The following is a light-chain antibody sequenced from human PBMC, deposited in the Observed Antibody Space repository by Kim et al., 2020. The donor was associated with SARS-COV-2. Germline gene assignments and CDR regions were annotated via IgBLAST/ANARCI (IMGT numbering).Light chain of an antibody. CDR2: DVS. CDR3: CSYAGTYTYV. Sequence: GQSVTISCTGTRSDVGGYNYVSWYQQYPGKAPKLMIYDVSKRPSGVPDRFSGSKSGNTASLTISGLQAEDEADYYCCSYAGTYTYVFGTGTKVTVL. CDR1: RSDVGGYNY. V-gene: IGLV2-11*01. J-gene: IGLJ1*01.